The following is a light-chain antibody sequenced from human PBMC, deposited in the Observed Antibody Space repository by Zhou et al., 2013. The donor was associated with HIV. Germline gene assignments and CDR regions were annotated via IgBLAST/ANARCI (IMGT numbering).Light chain of an antibody. J-gene: IGKJ2*01. Sequence: DVQMTQSPSSVSASVGDRVTITCRASQDIKTWLAWYQQKPGKAPNLLIYGVSSLQSGVPLRFSGSESGTNFTLTISGLQPEDLATYYCQQSYTTPFTFGQGTKLEIK. V-gene: IGKV1-12*02. CDR2: GVS. CDR3: QQSYTTPFT. CDR1: QDIKTW.